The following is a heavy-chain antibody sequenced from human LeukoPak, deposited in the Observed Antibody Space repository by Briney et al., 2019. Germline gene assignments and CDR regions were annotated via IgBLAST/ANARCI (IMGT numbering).Heavy chain of an antibody. V-gene: IGHV4-39*07. CDR1: GDSISSSSSY. CDR2: VYYSGST. D-gene: IGHD4-17*01. J-gene: IGHJ4*02. Sequence: SETLSLTCTVSGDSISSSSSYWGWIRQPPGKGLEWIASVYYSGSTYYNASLKSRLTISLDTSENQFSLKLTSLTAADTAVYYCARVPTLTWYFDFWGQGALVTVSS. CDR3: ARVPTLTWYFDF.